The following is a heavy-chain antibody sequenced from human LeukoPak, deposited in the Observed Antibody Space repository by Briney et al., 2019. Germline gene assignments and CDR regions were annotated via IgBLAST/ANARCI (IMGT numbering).Heavy chain of an antibody. CDR2: IRSELNGYAT. J-gene: IGHJ3*02. CDR1: GFTFSDPT. Sequence: PGGSLRLSCAASGFTFSDPTIHWVRKASGKGLEWVGRIRSELNGYATAYAASVRGRFTISRDDSKNTAYLQMGNLKTGDTAVFYCTKQTADDAFDIWGRGTMVTVSS. CDR3: TKQTADDAFDI. V-gene: IGHV3-73*01.